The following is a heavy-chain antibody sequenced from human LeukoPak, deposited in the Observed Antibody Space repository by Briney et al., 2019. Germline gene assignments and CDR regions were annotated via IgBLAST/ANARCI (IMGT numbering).Heavy chain of an antibody. J-gene: IGHJ3*02. CDR3: ARGRRGPDYGDYFAFDI. D-gene: IGHD4-17*01. V-gene: IGHV1-69*13. CDR2: IIPIFGTA. Sequence: SVKVSCKASGGTFSSYAISWVRQAPGQGLEWMGGIIPIFGTANYAQKFQGRVTITADESTSTAYMELSSLRSEDTAVYYCARGRRGPDYGDYFAFDIWGQGAMVTVSS. CDR1: GGTFSSYA.